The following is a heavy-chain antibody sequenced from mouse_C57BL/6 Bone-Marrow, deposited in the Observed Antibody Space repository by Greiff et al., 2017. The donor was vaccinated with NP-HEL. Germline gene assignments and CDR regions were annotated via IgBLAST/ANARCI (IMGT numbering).Heavy chain of an antibody. CDR1: GYTFTSYW. CDR3: ARGRTTTVVATDYFDY. Sequence: QVQLQQPGAELVKPGASVKLSCKASGYTFTSYWMHWVKQRPGRGLEWIGRIDPNSGGTKYNEKFKSKATLTVDKPSSTAYMQLSSLTSEDSAVYYCARGRTTTVVATDYFDYWGQGTTLTVSS. D-gene: IGHD1-1*01. V-gene: IGHV1-72*01. J-gene: IGHJ2*01. CDR2: IDPNSGGT.